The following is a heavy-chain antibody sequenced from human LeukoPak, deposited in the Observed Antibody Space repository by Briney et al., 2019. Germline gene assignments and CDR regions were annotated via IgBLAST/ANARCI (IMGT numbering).Heavy chain of an antibody. J-gene: IGHJ4*02. CDR3: ARARLVAVDVPPTDY. Sequence: ASVKVSCKASGYTFTSYGISWVRQAPGQGLEWMGWISAYNGNTNYAQKLQGRVTMTTDTSTSTAYMELRSLRSDDTAVYYCARARLVAVDVPPTDYWGQGTLVTVSS. D-gene: IGHD6-19*01. V-gene: IGHV1-18*01. CDR2: ISAYNGNT. CDR1: GYTFTSYG.